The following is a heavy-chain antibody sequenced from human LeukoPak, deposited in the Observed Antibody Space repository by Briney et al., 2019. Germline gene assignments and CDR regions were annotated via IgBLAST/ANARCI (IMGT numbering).Heavy chain of an antibody. CDR2: FDPEDGET. J-gene: IGHJ6*02. D-gene: IGHD2-2*01. Sequence: ASVNVSCTVSGYTLTELSMHWVRQAPGKGLEWMGGFDPEDGETIYAQKWQGRVTMTEDTSTDTAYMELSSLRSEDTAVYHCATDTYCSSTSCRSPYYYYGMDVWGQGTTVTVSS. CDR1: GYTLTELS. V-gene: IGHV1-24*01. CDR3: ATDTYCSSTSCRSPYYYYGMDV.